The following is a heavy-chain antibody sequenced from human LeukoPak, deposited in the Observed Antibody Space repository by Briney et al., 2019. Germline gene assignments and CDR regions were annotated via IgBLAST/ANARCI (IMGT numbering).Heavy chain of an antibody. CDR2: INHSGST. D-gene: IGHD3-9*01. CDR1: GGSFSGYY. J-gene: IGHJ3*02. CDR3: ARANYDILTGYPDAFDI. Sequence: PSETLSLTCAVYGGSFSGYYWSWIRQPPGKGLEWIGEINHSGSTNYNPSLKSRVTISVDTSKNQFSLKLSSVTAADTAVYYCARANYDILTGYPDAFDIWGQGTMVTVSS. V-gene: IGHV4-34*01.